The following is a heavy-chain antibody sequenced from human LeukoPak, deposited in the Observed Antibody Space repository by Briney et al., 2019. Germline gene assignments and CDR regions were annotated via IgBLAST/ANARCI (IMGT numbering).Heavy chain of an antibody. CDR2: VSINGSHT. CDR1: EFTFSTYA. CDR3: VKDSGVGGRWYYFDY. Sequence: GGSLTLSCSASEFTFSTYAMHWVRQAPGKGLEHISAVSINGSHTYYADSVKGRFTISRDNSKNMLYFQLSSLRPDDTAVYYCVKDSGVGGRWYYFDYWGRGTLVTVSS. J-gene: IGHJ4*02. V-gene: IGHV3-64D*06. D-gene: IGHD2-15*01.